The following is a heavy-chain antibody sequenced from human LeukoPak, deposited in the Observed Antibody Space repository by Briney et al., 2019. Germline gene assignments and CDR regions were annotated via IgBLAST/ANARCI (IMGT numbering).Heavy chain of an antibody. Sequence: ASVKVSCKASGYTFTSYGISWVRQAPGQGLEWMGWISAYNGNTNYAQKLQGRVTMTTDTSTSTAYMELRSLRSDDTAVYYCARDVSPSGWYVLGYWGQGTLVTVSS. J-gene: IGHJ4*02. D-gene: IGHD6-19*01. CDR3: ARDVSPSGWYVLGY. V-gene: IGHV1-18*01. CDR1: GYTFTSYG. CDR2: ISAYNGNT.